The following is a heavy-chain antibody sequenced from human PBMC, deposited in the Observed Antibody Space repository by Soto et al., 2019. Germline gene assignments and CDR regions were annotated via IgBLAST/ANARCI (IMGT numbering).Heavy chain of an antibody. V-gene: IGHV4-4*02. CDR2: THHSGST. Sequence: QVQLQESGPGLVKPSGTLSLTCAVSGDSVSTHYWWSWVRQSPGKGLEWIGETHHSGSTHYNPSLTSRVTISVDKSKHDFSLKLTSVTAADTAVYYCARNGDCSSSRCNVGWFDPCGRGPLVTVSS. D-gene: IGHD2-2*01. J-gene: IGHJ5*02. CDR1: GDSVSTHYW. CDR3: ARNGDCSSSRCNVGWFDP.